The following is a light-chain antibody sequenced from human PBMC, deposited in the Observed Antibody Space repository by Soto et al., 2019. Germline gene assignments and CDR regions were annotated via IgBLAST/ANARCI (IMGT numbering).Light chain of an antibody. J-gene: IGKJ4*01. Sequence: EIVLTQSPATLSLSPGERATLSCRASQSVSSYLAWYQQKPGQAPRLLIYDASNRATGIPARFSGSGSGTDFTLTISSLEPEDFAVYYCQQRSNWPPLTFGRGTQVDIK. CDR1: QSVSSY. CDR3: QQRSNWPPLT. V-gene: IGKV3-11*01. CDR2: DAS.